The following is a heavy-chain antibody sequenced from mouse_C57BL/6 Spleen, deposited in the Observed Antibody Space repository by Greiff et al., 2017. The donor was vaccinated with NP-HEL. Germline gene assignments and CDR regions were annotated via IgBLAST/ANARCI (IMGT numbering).Heavy chain of an antibody. V-gene: IGHV5-17*01. J-gene: IGHJ1*03. CDR1: GFTFSDYG. D-gene: IGHD2-12*01. CDR2: ISSGSSTI. Sequence: EVQLVESGGGLVKPGGSLKLSCAASGFTFSDYGMHWVRQAPEKGLEWVAYISSGSSTIYYADTVQGRFTISRDNAKNTLFLQMTSLRSEDTAMYYCARGNFDDYFDVWGTGTTVTVSS. CDR3: ARGNFDDYFDV.